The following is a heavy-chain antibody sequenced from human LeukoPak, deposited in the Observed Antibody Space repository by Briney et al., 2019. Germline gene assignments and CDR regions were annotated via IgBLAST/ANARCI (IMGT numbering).Heavy chain of an antibody. D-gene: IGHD6-13*01. CDR2: INPKSGGA. Sequence: GASVKVSCKASGYTFTGYYIHWVRQDPGQGLEWMGWINPKSGGANYAQKFQGRVTMTRYTSISTAYMELSRLRSVDTAVYYCAREDFCSSGNCFDPWGQGTLVTVSS. CDR1: GYTFTGYY. J-gene: IGHJ5*02. V-gene: IGHV1-2*02. CDR3: AREDFCSSGNCFDP.